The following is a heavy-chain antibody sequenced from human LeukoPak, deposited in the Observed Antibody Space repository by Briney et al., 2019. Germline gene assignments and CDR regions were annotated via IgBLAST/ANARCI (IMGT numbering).Heavy chain of an antibody. CDR1: GFTFSSYA. V-gene: IGHV3-23*01. J-gene: IGHJ4*02. CDR2: ISGSGGST. Sequence: GGSLRLSCAASGFTFSSYAMSWVRQAPGKGLEWVSAISGSGGSTYYADSVKGRFTLSRDNSKNTLYLQMNSLRAEDTAVYYCAKVLVVVVTATQYYFDYWGQGTLVTVSS. CDR3: AKVLVVVVTATQYYFDY. D-gene: IGHD2-21*02.